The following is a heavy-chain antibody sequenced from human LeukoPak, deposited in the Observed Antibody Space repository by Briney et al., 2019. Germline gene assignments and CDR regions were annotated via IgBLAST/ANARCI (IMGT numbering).Heavy chain of an antibody. Sequence: ASVKVSCKASGYTFTSYGISWVRQAPGQGLEWMGWISAYNGNTNYAQKLQGRVTMTTDTSTSTAYMELRSLRSDDTAVYYCARASENYDYVWGSYESDHFDYWGQGTLVTVSS. J-gene: IGHJ4*02. CDR1: GYTFTSYG. V-gene: IGHV1-18*01. CDR3: ARASENYDYVWGSYESDHFDY. D-gene: IGHD3-16*01. CDR2: ISAYNGNT.